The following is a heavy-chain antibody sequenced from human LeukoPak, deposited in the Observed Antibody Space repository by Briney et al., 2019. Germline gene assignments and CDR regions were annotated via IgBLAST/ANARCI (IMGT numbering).Heavy chain of an antibody. CDR3: ARIGLVRGHIPYGMDV. CDR1: GGFVSSYY. J-gene: IGHJ6*02. V-gene: IGHV4-59*02. Sequence: SDTLSLTCTVSGGFVSSYYWTWIRQPPGTDLEWIGYIYYGGTTKYNPSLNNRLTISVDTSNNQMSLTLTSVTAAETAAEYCARIGLVRGHIPYGMDVWGQGTTVIVSS. CDR2: IYYGGTT. D-gene: IGHD3-10*01.